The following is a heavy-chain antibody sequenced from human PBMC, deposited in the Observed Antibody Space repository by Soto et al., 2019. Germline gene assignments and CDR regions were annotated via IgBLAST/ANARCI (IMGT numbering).Heavy chain of an antibody. Sequence: QVQLQESGPGLVKPSGTLSLTCAVSSGSISSSNWWSWVRQPPGKGLEWIGEIYHSGSTNYNPSLQSRVPISVDKSKTQFSLKLSSVTAADTAVYYCARPVPSYYLDAFDIWGQGTMVTVSS. D-gene: IGHD1-26*01. CDR1: SGSISSSNW. J-gene: IGHJ3*02. CDR3: ARPVPSYYLDAFDI. V-gene: IGHV4-4*02. CDR2: IYHSGST.